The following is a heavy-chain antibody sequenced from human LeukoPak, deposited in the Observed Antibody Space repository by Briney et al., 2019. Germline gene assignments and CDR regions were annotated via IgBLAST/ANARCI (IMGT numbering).Heavy chain of an antibody. CDR3: ARRKEGMAAFDI. D-gene: IGHD5-24*01. CDR2: IHDSGTT. J-gene: IGHJ3*02. V-gene: IGHV4-39*01. Sequence: PSETLSLTCTVSGDSISSTPHHWGWIRQTPEMGLAWIGYIHDSGTTYYNPSFKSRLTISVDTSKSQFSLKLSSVNAADTAVYYCARRKEGMAAFDIWGRGTMVTVSS. CDR1: GDSISSTPHH.